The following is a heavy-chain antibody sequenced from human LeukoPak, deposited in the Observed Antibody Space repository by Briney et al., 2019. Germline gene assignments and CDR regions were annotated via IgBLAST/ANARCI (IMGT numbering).Heavy chain of an antibody. CDR2: IYPGDSDT. CDR1: GYSFTSYW. CDR3: ARGQIVVPAVMEYGMDV. J-gene: IGHJ6*02. V-gene: IGHV5-51*01. D-gene: IGHD2-2*01. Sequence: GESLKISCKGSGYSFTSYWIGWVRQMPGKGLECMGIIYPGDSDTRYSPSFQGQVIISADKSISTAYLQWSSLKASDTAMYYCARGQIVVPAVMEYGMDVWGQGTTVTVSS.